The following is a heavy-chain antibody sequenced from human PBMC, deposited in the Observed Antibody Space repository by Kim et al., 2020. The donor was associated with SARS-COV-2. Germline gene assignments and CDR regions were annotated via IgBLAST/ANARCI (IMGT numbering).Heavy chain of an antibody. V-gene: IGHV1-46*01. CDR1: GYTFTSYY. D-gene: IGHD2-2*01. Sequence: ASVKVSCKASGYTFTSYYMHWVRQAPGQGLEWMGIINPSGGSTSYAQKFQGRVTMTRDTSTSTVYMELSSLRSEDTAVYYCAREDIVVVPAAADIVVVTAGHLDVWGQGTTVTVSS. CDR3: AREDIVVVPAAADIVVVTAGHLDV. CDR2: INPSGGST. J-gene: IGHJ6*02.